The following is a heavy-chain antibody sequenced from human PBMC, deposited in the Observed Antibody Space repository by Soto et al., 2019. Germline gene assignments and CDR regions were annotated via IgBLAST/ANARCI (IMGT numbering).Heavy chain of an antibody. J-gene: IGHJ3*02. Sequence: GGSLRLSCAASGFTFSGYYMSWIRQAPGKGLEWVSYISSSSSYTNYADSVKGRFTISRDNAKNSLYLQMNSLRAEDTAVYYCARISITMIGVHGAFDIWGQGTMVTVSS. CDR3: ARISITMIGVHGAFDI. CDR1: GFTFSGYY. D-gene: IGHD3-22*01. CDR2: ISSSSSYT. V-gene: IGHV3-11*06.